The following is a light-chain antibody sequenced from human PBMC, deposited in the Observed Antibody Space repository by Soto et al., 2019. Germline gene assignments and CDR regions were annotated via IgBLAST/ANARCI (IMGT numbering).Light chain of an antibody. V-gene: IGKV2-30*01. J-gene: IGKJ3*01. Sequence: DVVMTQSPLSLPVTLGQSASISCKSSQSLGYSDGNTYVNWFQQRPGQPPRRLIYKVSERDYGVTDKFSGSVSGTDFTLTISRVEAEDVGVYFCMQGTYWPFTFGPGTKVDF. CDR3: MQGTYWPFT. CDR2: KVS. CDR1: QSLGYSDGNTY.